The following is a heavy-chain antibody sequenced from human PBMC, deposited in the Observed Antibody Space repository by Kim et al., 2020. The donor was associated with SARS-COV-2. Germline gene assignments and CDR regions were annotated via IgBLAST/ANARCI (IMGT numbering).Heavy chain of an antibody. D-gene: IGHD2-2*01. J-gene: IGHJ4*02. CDR3: AKDRMITSCPGSY. Sequence: YYGGSVKGRFNISRDNSKNTLYLQMDSLRAEDTAVYFCAKDRMITSCPGSYWGQGTLVTVSS. V-gene: IGHV3-30*02.